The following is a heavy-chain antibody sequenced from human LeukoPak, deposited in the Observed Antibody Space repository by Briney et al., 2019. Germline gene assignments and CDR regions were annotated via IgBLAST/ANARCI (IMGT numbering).Heavy chain of an antibody. D-gene: IGHD4-17*01. CDR2: ISHDSIGT. J-gene: IGHJ4*02. CDR1: GFAFSGFG. V-gene: IGHV3-23*01. CDR3: AKEIWPTVTIPGRTYFDY. Sequence: GGSLRLSCAASGFAFSGFGMSWVRHAPGKGLEWVATISHDSIGTHYIDSVTGRFRMSRDNNEGTLDLQLNSLRAEDTAVYYCAKEIWPTVTIPGRTYFDYWGQGALVTVSS.